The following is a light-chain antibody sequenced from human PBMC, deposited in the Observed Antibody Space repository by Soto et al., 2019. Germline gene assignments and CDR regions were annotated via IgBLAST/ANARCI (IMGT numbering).Light chain of an antibody. CDR1: SSDVGRYNY. V-gene: IGLV2-8*01. CDR2: EVN. CDR3: SSFAGNSNV. J-gene: IGLJ1*01. Sequence: QSVLNKPPSASGSPGQSVTISCTGTSSDVGRYNYVSWYQQHPGKAPKLMIFEVNRRPSGVPDRFSGSKSGNTASLTVSGLQADDEADYYCSSFAGNSNVFGTGTKVTVL.